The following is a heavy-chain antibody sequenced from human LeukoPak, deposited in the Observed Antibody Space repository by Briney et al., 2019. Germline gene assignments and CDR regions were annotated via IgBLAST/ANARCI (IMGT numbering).Heavy chain of an antibody. CDR3: ARPIRRAGGYSGYDLTFDI. CDR2: IYHSGNT. V-gene: IGHV4-61*08. D-gene: IGHD5-12*01. Sequence: PSETLSLTCTVSGDSISNGGSISNGGHYWSWIRQFPGKGLEWIGYIYHSGNTYYNPSLKSRVTISVDTSKNQFSLKLSSVTAADTAVYYCARPIRRAGGYSGYDLTFDIWGQGTMVTVSS. CDR1: GDSISNGGSISNGGHY. J-gene: IGHJ3*02.